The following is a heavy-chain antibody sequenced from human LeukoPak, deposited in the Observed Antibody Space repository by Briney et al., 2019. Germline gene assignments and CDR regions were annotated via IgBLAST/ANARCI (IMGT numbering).Heavy chain of an antibody. V-gene: IGHV5-51*04. CDR2: IYPGDSDT. J-gene: IGHJ5*02. CDR3: ARGYCSSTSCFRGYNWSDP. Sequence: GAPMKISCKGSGYSFTSYWIGWVRQMPGKGLEWMGIIYPGDSDTRYSPSFQGQVTISADKPISTAYLQWSSLKASDTAMYYCARGYCSSTSCFRGYNWSDPWGQGTLVTVSS. D-gene: IGHD2-2*01. CDR1: GYSFTSYW.